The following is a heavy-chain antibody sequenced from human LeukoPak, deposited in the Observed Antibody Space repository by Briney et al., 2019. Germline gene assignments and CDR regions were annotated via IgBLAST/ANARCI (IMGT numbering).Heavy chain of an antibody. CDR3: ARGVGSGYFDY. CDR1: GFTFSSYG. Sequence: GGSLRLFCAASGFTFSSYGMHWVRQAPGKGLEWVAVIWYDGSNKYYADSVKGRFTISRDNSKNTLYLQMNSLRAEDTAVYYCARGVGSGYFDYWGQGTLVIVSS. CDR2: IWYDGSNK. D-gene: IGHD2-8*02. J-gene: IGHJ4*02. V-gene: IGHV3-33*01.